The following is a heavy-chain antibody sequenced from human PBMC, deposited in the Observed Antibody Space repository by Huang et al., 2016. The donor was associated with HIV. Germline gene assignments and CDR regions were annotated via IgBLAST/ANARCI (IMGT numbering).Heavy chain of an antibody. CDR2: IRQDESEK. D-gene: IGHD7-27*01. J-gene: IGHJ4*02. V-gene: IGHV3-7*01. CDR3: ATGLGSFDY. Sequence: EVQLVESGGGLVQPGGSLRLSCAASGFTFSAYWMSWVRQAPGKVLECVANIRQDESEKYYVDSVKGRFTISRDNAKNSLYLQMNSLRAEDTAVYYCATGLGSFDYWGQGSLVTVSS. CDR1: GFTFSAYW.